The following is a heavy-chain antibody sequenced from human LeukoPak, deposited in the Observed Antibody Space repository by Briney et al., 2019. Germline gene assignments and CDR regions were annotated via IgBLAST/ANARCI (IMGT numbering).Heavy chain of an antibody. V-gene: IGHV3-23*01. J-gene: IGHJ4*02. Sequence: GGSLRLSCAASGFTFSSYAMSWVRQAPGKGLEWVSAISGSGGSTYYADSVKGRFTISRDNSENTLYLQMNSLRPEDTAVYYCASDVSSSGWYYPLYWGQGTLVTVSS. CDR2: ISGSGGST. CDR1: GFTFSSYA. CDR3: ASDVSSSGWYYPLY. D-gene: IGHD6-13*01.